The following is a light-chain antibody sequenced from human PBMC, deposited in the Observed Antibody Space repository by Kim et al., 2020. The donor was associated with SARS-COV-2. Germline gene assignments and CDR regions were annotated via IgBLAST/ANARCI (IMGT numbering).Light chain of an antibody. Sequence: SSELTQYPAVSVALGQTVKITCQGDSLRSYYASWYQQKPGQAPILVIYGRNNRPSGIPDRFSGSSSVNTASLTITGAQAEDEADYYCNSRDSTGKRWVFGTGTKVAVL. CDR1: SLRSYY. J-gene: IGLJ1*01. CDR3: NSRDSTGKRWV. CDR2: GRN. V-gene: IGLV3-19*01.